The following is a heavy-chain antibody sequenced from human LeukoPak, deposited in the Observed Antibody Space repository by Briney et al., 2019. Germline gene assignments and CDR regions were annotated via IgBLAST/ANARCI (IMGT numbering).Heavy chain of an antibody. Sequence: SETLSLTCTVAGGSINSYYWSWIRQPPGKGLEWIGHIYYSGSTNYNPSLKSRVTISVDTSKDQFSLKLSSVPAADTAVYYCARGGGYFLIDAFDIWGLGTMVTVSS. CDR1: GGSINSYY. CDR2: IYYSGST. V-gene: IGHV4-59*01. J-gene: IGHJ3*02. CDR3: ARGGGYFLIDAFDI. D-gene: IGHD3-22*01.